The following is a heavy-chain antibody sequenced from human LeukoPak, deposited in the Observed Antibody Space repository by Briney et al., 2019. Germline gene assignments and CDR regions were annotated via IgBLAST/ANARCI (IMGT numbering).Heavy chain of an antibody. CDR1: GFTFSSYW. V-gene: IGHV3-7*01. Sequence: GGSLRLSCAASGFTFSSYWMSWVRQAPGKGLEWVANIKQDGSEKYYVDSVKGRFTISRDNAKNSLYLQMNSLRAEDTAVYYCARDVTVYGSGSQHIPVGGGDAFDIWGQGIMVTVSS. CDR2: IKQDGSEK. J-gene: IGHJ3*02. D-gene: IGHD3-10*01. CDR3: ARDVTVYGSGSQHIPVGGGDAFDI.